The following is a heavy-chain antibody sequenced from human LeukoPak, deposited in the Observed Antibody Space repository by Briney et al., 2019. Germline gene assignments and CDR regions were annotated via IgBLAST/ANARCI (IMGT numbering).Heavy chain of an antibody. CDR3: ARDRKWLVMGDYYYGMDV. V-gene: IGHV3-48*04. CDR2: ISSSSSTI. Sequence: PGGSLRLSCAASGFTSSSYSMNWVRQAPGKGLEWVSYISSSSSTIYYADSVKGRFTISRDNAKNSLYLQMNSLRAEDTAVYYCARDRKWLVMGDYYYGMDVWGQGTTVTVSS. CDR1: GFTSSSYS. D-gene: IGHD6-19*01. J-gene: IGHJ6*02.